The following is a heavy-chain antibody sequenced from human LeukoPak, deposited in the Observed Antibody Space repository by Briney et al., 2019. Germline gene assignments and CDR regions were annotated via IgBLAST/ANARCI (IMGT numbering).Heavy chain of an antibody. CDR3: ARDKPPKLLWFGESDAAFDI. V-gene: IGHV4-4*07. CDR1: GGSISSYY. CDR2: IYTSGST. Sequence: SETLSLTCTVSGGSISSYYWSWIRQPAGKGLEWIGRIYTSGSTNYNPSLKSRVTMSVDTSKNQFSLKLSSVTAADTAVYYCARDKPPKLLWFGESDAAFDIWGQGTMVTVPS. D-gene: IGHD3-10*01. J-gene: IGHJ3*02.